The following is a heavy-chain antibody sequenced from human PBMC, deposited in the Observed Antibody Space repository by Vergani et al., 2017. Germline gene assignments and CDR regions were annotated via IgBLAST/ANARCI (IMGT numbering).Heavy chain of an antibody. J-gene: IGHJ4*02. CDR1: GYTLTELS. CDR2: FDPEDGET. Sequence: QVQLVQSGAEVKKPGASVKVSCKVSGYTLTELSMHWVRQAPGKGLEWMGGFDPEDGETIYAQKFQGRVTMTEDTSTDTAYMELSSLRSEDTAVYYCATAPVTMVRGVIKKGYYFDYWGQGTLVTVSS. D-gene: IGHD3-10*01. CDR3: ATAPVTMVRGVIKKGYYFDY. V-gene: IGHV1-24*01.